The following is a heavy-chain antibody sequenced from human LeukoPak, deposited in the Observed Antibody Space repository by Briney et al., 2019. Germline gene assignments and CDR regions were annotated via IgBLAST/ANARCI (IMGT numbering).Heavy chain of an antibody. J-gene: IGHJ4*02. Sequence: GASVKVSCKASGYTFTGYYMHWVRQAPGQRLEWMGWINPNSGGTNYAQKFQGRVTMTRDTSINTAYMELSRLRSDDTAVYYCAVYDYVWGSFDFDYWGQGTLVTVSS. CDR3: AVYDYVWGSFDFDY. D-gene: IGHD3-16*01. CDR2: INPNSGGT. V-gene: IGHV1-2*02. CDR1: GYTFTGYY.